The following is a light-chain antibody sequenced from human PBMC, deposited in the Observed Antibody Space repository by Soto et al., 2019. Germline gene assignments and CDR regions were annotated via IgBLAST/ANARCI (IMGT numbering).Light chain of an antibody. Sequence: EIVLTQSPGTLSVSLGERATLSCRASQSVSIHLAWYQQKPGQAPRLLIYGTSTRATGIPARFSGSGSGTEFTLTISSLQSEDFAVYYCQQYSNWPPITFGQGTRLEIK. V-gene: IGKV3-15*01. CDR2: GTS. J-gene: IGKJ5*01. CDR1: QSVSIH. CDR3: QQYSNWPPIT.